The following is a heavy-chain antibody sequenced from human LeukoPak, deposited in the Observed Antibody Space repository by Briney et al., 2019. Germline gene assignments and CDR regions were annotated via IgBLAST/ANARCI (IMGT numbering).Heavy chain of an antibody. CDR3: ARIRDAYNYRRGYYYYYMDV. CDR1: GFTFSNYW. Sequence: GGSLRLSCTASGFTFSNYWMSWVRQAPGKGLEWVANIKQAGSEKYYVDSVKGRFTISRDNAKNSLYLQMNSLRAEDTAVYYCARIRDAYNYRRGYYYYYMDVWGKGSTVTISS. J-gene: IGHJ6*03. V-gene: IGHV3-7*01. D-gene: IGHD5-24*01. CDR2: IKQAGSEK.